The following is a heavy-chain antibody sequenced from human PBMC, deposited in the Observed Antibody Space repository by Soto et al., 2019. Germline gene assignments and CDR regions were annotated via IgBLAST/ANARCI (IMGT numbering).Heavy chain of an antibody. J-gene: IGHJ4*02. Sequence: SETLSLTCTVSGGSISSYYWGWIRQPPGKGLEWIGSIYYSGSTYYNPSLKSRVTISVDTSKNQFSLKLSSVTAADTAVYYCAAGGGLTRYYWGQGTLVTVYS. D-gene: IGHD1-26*01. CDR1: GGSISSYY. V-gene: IGHV4-39*07. CDR2: IYYSGST. CDR3: AAGGGLTRYY.